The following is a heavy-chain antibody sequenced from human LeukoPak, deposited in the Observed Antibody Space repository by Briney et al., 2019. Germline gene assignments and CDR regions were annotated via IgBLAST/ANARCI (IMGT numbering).Heavy chain of an antibody. CDR1: GFPFSSYW. CDR3: ARGGGLDV. J-gene: IGHJ6*02. V-gene: IGHV3-7*03. D-gene: IGHD3-16*01. Sequence: GGSLRLSCVASGFPFSSYWMTWVRQAPGKGLEWVANIKQDGSKKSYVDSVKGRFTISRDNAKNSLYLQMSNLRAEDTAVYFCARGGGLDVWGQGATVTVSS. CDR2: IKQDGSKK.